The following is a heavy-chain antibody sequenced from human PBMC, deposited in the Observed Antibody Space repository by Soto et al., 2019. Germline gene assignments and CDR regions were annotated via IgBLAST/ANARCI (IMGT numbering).Heavy chain of an antibody. V-gene: IGHV4-31*03. D-gene: IGHD2-2*01. J-gene: IGHJ4*02. Sequence: QVQLQESGPVLVKPSETLSLPCNVSGGSINSGGDYWGWSRQHPGKGLEWIGYIHYRGKTSYNPSRNSRGSISLDTSGHHVSLRLTSVTVADTAGYYCARCRDAFGFDTWGQGILVTVSS. CDR3: ARCRDAFGFDT. CDR1: GGSINSGGDY. CDR2: IHYRGKT.